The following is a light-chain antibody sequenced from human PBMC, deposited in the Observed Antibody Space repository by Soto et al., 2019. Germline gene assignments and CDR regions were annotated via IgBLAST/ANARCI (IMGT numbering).Light chain of an antibody. V-gene: IGKV1-5*03. J-gene: IGKJ1*01. Sequence: DLQMTQSPSTLSGSVGDRVTITCRASQTISSLLAWYQQKPGKAPKLLIYKASTLKSGVPSRLSGSGSGTEFTLTISSLQPDDFATYYCQHYNSYSEALGKGTKVDIK. CDR2: KAS. CDR1: QTISSL. CDR3: QHYNSYSEA.